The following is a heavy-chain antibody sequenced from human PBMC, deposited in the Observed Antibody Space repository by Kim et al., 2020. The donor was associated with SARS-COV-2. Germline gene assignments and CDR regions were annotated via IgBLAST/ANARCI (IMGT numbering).Heavy chain of an antibody. J-gene: IGHJ3*02. Sequence: GGSLRLSCAASGFTFSSYTMHWVRQAPGKGLEWVAVISYDGSNKYYADSVKGRFTISRDNSKNTLYLQMNSLRAEDTAVYYCAREGGAARDAFDIWGQGTMVTVSS. CDR2: ISYDGSNK. CDR1: GFTFSSYT. V-gene: IGHV3-30-3*01. CDR3: AREGGAARDAFDI. D-gene: IGHD6-13*01.